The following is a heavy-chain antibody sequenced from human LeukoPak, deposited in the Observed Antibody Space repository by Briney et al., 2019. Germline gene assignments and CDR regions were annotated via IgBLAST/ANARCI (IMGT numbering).Heavy chain of an antibody. Sequence: SETLSLTCTVSGGSISSYYWSWIRQPPGKGLEWFGYIYYGGSTNYNPSLKSRVTISVDTSKNQFSLKLTSVTAADTAVYYCARQHSSGYYYFDYWGQGTLVTVSS. CDR1: GGSISSYY. CDR3: ARQHSSGYYYFDY. J-gene: IGHJ4*02. D-gene: IGHD3-22*01. CDR2: IYYGGST. V-gene: IGHV4-59*08.